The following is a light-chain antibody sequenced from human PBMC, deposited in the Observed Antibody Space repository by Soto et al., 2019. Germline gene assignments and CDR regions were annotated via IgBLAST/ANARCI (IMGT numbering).Light chain of an antibody. J-gene: IGLJ1*01. CDR2: SNN. CDR3: AAWDDSLNGYV. CDR1: SSNIGSNT. V-gene: IGLV1-44*01. Sequence: QSVLTQPPSASGTPGQRVTISCSGSSSNIGSNTVNWYQQLPGTAPKLLIYSNNQRPSGVPDRFSGSKSGTSASLAISGLQYEDEADYYCAAWDDSLNGYVFGTGTKHTV.